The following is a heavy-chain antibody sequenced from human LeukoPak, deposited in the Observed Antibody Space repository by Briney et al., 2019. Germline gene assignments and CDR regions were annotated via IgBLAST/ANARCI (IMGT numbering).Heavy chain of an antibody. CDR1: GYTFTRYG. V-gene: IGHV1-18*01. CDR2: ISANNGDT. J-gene: IGHJ4*02. CDR3: ARDFFHGHCAGLSCFLLDY. Sequence: ASVKVSCKASGYTFTRYGISWVRQAPGQGLEWMGWISANNGDTSSAQKFQDRVTMTTDTSTSTAYMELRSLRSDDTAVYYCARDFFHGHCAGLSCFLLDYWGQGSLVTVSS. D-gene: IGHD2-15*01.